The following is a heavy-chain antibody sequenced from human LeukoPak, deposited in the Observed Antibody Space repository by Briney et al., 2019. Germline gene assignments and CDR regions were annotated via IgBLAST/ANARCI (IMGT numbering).Heavy chain of an antibody. J-gene: IGHJ5*02. Sequence: SVKVSCKASGYTFTGYYMHWVRQAPGQGLEWMGWINPNSGGTNYAQKFQGRVTMTRDTSISTAYMELSRLRSDDTAVYYCARGRGGPAVLFNWFDHWGQGTLVTVSS. D-gene: IGHD2-2*01. CDR3: ARGRGGPAVLFNWFDH. V-gene: IGHV1-2*02. CDR2: INPNSGGT. CDR1: GYTFTGYY.